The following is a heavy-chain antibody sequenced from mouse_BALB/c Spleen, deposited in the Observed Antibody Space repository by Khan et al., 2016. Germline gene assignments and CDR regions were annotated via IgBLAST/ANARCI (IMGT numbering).Heavy chain of an antibody. CDR3: ARSPYDYDVGFAY. V-gene: IGHV14-3*02. J-gene: IGHJ3*01. D-gene: IGHD2-4*01. CDR1: GFNIKDTY. CDR2: IDPANGNT. Sequence: VQLQQSGAELVKPGASVKLSCTASGFNIKDTYMHWVKQRPEQGLEWIGRIDPANGNTKYDPKFQGKATIKADTSSNTAYLQLSSLTSEDTAVYYCARSPYDYDVGFAYWGQGTLVTGSA.